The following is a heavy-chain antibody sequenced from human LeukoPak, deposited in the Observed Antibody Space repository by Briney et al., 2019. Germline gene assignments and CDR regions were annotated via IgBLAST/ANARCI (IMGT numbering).Heavy chain of an antibody. CDR3: ARDRGIAAAGTLYYYYYMDV. CDR1: GYTFTSYG. D-gene: IGHD6-13*01. J-gene: IGHJ6*03. CDR2: INPNSGGT. Sequence: ASVKVSCKASGYTFTSYGISWVRQAPGQGLEWMGWINPNSGGTNYAQKFQGRVTMTRDTSISTAYMELSRLRSDDTAVYYCARDRGIAAAGTLYYYYYMDVWGKGTTVTVSS. V-gene: IGHV1-2*02.